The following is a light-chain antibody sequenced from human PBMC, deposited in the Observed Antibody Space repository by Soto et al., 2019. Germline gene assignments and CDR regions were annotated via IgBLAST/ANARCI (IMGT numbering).Light chain of an antibody. CDR3: QQYSSYPLT. CDR1: QGISRF. J-gene: IGKJ4*01. CDR2: GAS. Sequence: AIQMTQSPSSLSASTGDSVTITCQASQGISRFLAWFQQKPGKAPNLLIYGASTLQSGVPSRFSGSGSGTDFTLTISCLQSEDFATYYCQQYSSYPLTFGGGTKVEVK. V-gene: IGKV1-8*01.